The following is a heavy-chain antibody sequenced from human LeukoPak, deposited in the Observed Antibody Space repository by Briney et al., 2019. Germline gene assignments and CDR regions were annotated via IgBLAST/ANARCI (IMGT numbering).Heavy chain of an antibody. J-gene: IGHJ4*02. D-gene: IGHD2-15*01. CDR1: GFTFSRYW. V-gene: IGHV3-74*01. CDR2: MNSDGSNT. Sequence: PGGSLRLSCAASGFTFSRYWMRWVRQAPGEGLVWVSRMNSDGSNTNYADFVKGRFTISRDNAKNTLYLQMNSLRADDTAVYYCARDICSGIGCYPRAPFDYWGQGTLLTVSS. CDR3: ARDICSGIGCYPRAPFDY.